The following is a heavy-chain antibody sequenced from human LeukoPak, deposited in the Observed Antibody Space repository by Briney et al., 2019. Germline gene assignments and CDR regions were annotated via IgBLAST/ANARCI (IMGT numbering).Heavy chain of an antibody. J-gene: IGHJ4*02. CDR2: INPSGGST. CDR3: STEDKYCTGANCGVF. V-gene: IGHV1-46*01. D-gene: IGHD2-8*02. Sequence: ASVKVSCKASGYTFTSYYMHWVRQAPGQGLEWMGIINPSGGSTSYAQKFQGRVTMTRDTSTSTVYMELSSLRSEDTAVYYCSTEDKYCTGANCGVFWGQGTLVTVSS. CDR1: GYTFTSYY.